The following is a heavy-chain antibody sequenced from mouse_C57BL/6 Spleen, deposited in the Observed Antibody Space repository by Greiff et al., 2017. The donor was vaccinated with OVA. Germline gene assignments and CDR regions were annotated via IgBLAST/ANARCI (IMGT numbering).Heavy chain of an antibody. Sequence: EVQLQESGPGLVKPSQSLSLTCSVTGYSITSGYYWNWIRQFPGNKLEWMGYISYDGSNNYHPSLKNRISITRDTSKNQFFLKLNSVTTEDTATYYCARHLLSDYWGQGTTLTVSS. CDR3: ARHLLSDY. J-gene: IGHJ2*01. V-gene: IGHV3-6*01. CDR2: ISYDGSN. D-gene: IGHD2-1*01. CDR1: GYSITSGYY.